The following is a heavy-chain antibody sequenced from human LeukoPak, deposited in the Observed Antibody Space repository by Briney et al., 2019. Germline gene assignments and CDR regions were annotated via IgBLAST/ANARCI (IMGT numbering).Heavy chain of an antibody. V-gene: IGHV3-30-3*01. CDR1: GFTFSSYA. Sequence: GGSLRLSCAASGFTFSSYAMHWVRQAPGKGLEWVAVISYDGSNKYYADSVKGRFTISRDNSKTTLYLHMNSLRVEDTAVYYCARSNGWYLDYWGQGTLVTVSS. CDR2: ISYDGSNK. D-gene: IGHD6-19*01. J-gene: IGHJ4*02. CDR3: ARSNGWYLDY.